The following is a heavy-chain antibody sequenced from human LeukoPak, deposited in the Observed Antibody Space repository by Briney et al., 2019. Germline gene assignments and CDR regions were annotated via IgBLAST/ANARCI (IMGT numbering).Heavy chain of an antibody. V-gene: IGHV3-11*04. D-gene: IGHD3-10*01. CDR1: GFKFSDYY. CDR3: AKGGPHYGSGSYYAFDY. J-gene: IGHJ4*02. Sequence: GGSLRLSCAASGFKFSDYYMGWIRQAPGKGPECVSYITNSGTAIYYADSVKGRFTISRDNSKNTLYLQMNSLRAEDTAVYYCAKGGPHYGSGSYYAFDYWGQGTLVTVSS. CDR2: ITNSGTAI.